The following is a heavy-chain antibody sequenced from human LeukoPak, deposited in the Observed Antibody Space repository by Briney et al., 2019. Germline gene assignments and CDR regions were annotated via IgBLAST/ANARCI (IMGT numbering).Heavy chain of an antibody. V-gene: IGHV1-69*13. D-gene: IGHD5-24*01. J-gene: IGHJ6*02. Sequence: ASVKVSCKASGGTFSSYAISWVRQAPGQGLEWMGGIIPILGTANYAQKFQGRVTITADESTSTAYMELSSLRSEDTAVYYCARSDWGEMATTNAYYYYGMDVWGQGTTVTVSS. CDR2: IIPILGTA. CDR1: GGTFSSYA. CDR3: ARSDWGEMATTNAYYYYGMDV.